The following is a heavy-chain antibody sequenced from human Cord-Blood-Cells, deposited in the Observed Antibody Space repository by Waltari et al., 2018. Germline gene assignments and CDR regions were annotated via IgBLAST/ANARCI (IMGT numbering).Heavy chain of an antibody. V-gene: IGHV4-34*01. Sequence: QVQLQQWGAGLLKPSETLSLTCAVYGGSFSGYYWSWIRQPPGKGLEWIGEINHSGSTNYNPSLKSRGTISVDTSKNQFSLKLSSVTAADTAVYYCARQPVRGIGLWYYFDYWGQGTLVTVSS. CDR2: INHSGST. D-gene: IGHD5-18*01. CDR3: ARQPVRGIGLWYYFDY. J-gene: IGHJ4*02. CDR1: GGSFSGYY.